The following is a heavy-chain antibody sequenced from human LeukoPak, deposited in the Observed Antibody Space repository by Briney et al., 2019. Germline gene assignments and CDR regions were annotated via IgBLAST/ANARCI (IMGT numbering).Heavy chain of an antibody. CDR3: ARGGYGSGSYYYYYYYMDV. CDR1: GFTFDDYA. CDR2: INWSGGST. V-gene: IGHV3-20*01. J-gene: IGHJ6*03. Sequence: PGGSLRLSCAASGFTFDDYAMSWVRQTPGKGLEWVSGINWSGGSTGYADSVKGRFTISRDNAKYSLYLEMNSLRAEDTALYHCARGGYGSGSYYYYYYYMDVWGKGTTVTVSS. D-gene: IGHD3-10*01.